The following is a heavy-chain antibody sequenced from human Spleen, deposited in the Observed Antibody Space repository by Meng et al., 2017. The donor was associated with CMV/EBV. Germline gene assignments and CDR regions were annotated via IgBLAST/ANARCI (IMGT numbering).Heavy chain of an antibody. CDR3: ARIYCSSTNCHRAFDL. V-gene: IGHV3-7*01. Sequence: GESLKISCAAPGFTLSMHWMTWVRQAPGMGLEWVANIKPDGSEKHSVDSVKGRFTISRDNAENSLYLQMNSLGAEDTALYYCARIYCSSTNCHRAFDLWGQGTRVTVSS. J-gene: IGHJ3*01. CDR1: GFTLSMHW. D-gene: IGHD2-2*01. CDR2: IKPDGSEK.